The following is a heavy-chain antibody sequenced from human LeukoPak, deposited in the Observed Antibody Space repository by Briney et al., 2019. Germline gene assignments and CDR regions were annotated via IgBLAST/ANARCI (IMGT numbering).Heavy chain of an antibody. Sequence: SETLSLTCDVSGWSFNDYYWSWIRQAPGKGLEWIGEIRHSGSTNYNPSLKGRVTVSVDTSKNQFSLRLTSVTAADTAVYYCARRGSWTYYYAMDVWGQGTTVTVSS. CDR1: GWSFNDYY. V-gene: IGHV4-34*01. J-gene: IGHJ6*02. CDR3: ARRGSWTYYYAMDV. CDR2: IRHSGST. D-gene: IGHD6-13*01.